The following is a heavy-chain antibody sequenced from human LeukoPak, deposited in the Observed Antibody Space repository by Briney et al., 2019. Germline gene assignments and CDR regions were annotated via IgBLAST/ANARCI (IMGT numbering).Heavy chain of an antibody. Sequence: GASVKVSCKASGYTFTGYYMHWVRQAPGQGLEWMGWINPNSGGTSYAQKFQGRVTMTRDTSTSTVYMELSSLRSEDTAVYYCARGRQHRRFDYWGQGTLVTVSS. CDR1: GYTFTGYY. V-gene: IGHV1-2*02. CDR3: ARGRQHRRFDY. CDR2: INPNSGGT. D-gene: IGHD6-13*01. J-gene: IGHJ4*02.